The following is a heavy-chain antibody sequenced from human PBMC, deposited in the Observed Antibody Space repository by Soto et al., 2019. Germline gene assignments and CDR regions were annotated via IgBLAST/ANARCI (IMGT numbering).Heavy chain of an antibody. D-gene: IGHD3-16*02. CDR1: GGSISSSSYY. Sequence: SETLSLTCTVSGGSISSSSYYWGWIRQPPGKGLEWIGSIYYSGSTYYNPSLKSRVTISIDTSKNQFSLKLSSVTAADTAVYYCARLFQMITFGGVITAFDYWGQGTLVTVSS. J-gene: IGHJ4*02. V-gene: IGHV4-39*01. CDR3: ARLFQMITFGGVITAFDY. CDR2: IYYSGST.